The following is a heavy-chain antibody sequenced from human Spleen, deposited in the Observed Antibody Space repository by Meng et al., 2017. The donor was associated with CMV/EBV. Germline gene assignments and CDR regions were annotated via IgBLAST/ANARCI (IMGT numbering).Heavy chain of an antibody. CDR2: IIPIFGTA. Sequence: SVKVSCKASGYIFINYGISWVRQAPGQGLEWMGGIIPIFGTANYAQKFQGRVTITTDESTSTAYMELSSLRSEDTAVYYCVSSYGMDVWGQGTTVTVSS. J-gene: IGHJ6*02. CDR3: VSSYGMDV. V-gene: IGHV1-69*05. CDR1: GYIFINYG.